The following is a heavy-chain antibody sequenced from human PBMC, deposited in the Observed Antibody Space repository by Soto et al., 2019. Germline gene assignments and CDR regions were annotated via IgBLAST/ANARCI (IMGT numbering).Heavy chain of an antibody. D-gene: IGHD6-19*01. CDR3: ARQDYSSGCCGY. J-gene: IGHJ4*02. Sequence: PGESLKISCKGSGYSFPTYWIAWVRQMPGKGLEWMGIIYPGDSNTRYSPSFQGQVTFSADKSITTAYLQWSSLKASDTAIYYCARQDYSSGCCGYWGQGTLVTVSS. CDR2: IYPGDSNT. V-gene: IGHV5-51*01. CDR1: GYSFPTYW.